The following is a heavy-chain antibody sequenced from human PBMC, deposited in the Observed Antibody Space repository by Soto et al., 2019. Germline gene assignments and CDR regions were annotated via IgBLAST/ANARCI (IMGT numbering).Heavy chain of an antibody. CDR2: IIPIFGTA. D-gene: IGHD2-2*01. V-gene: IGHV1-69*01. J-gene: IGHJ6*02. CDR1: GGTFSSYA. CDR3: ARDGIVVVPAAIAYYYYYGMEV. Sequence: QVQLGQSGAEVKKPGSSVKVSCKASGGTFSSYAISWVRQAPGQGLEWMGGIIPIFGTANYAQKFQGRVTITADESTSTADMELSSLRYEDTAVYYCARDGIVVVPAAIAYYYYYGMEVWGQGTTVTVSS.